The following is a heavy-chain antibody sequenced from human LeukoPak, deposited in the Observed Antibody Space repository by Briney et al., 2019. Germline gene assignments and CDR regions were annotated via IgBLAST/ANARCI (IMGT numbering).Heavy chain of an antibody. Sequence: GASVKVSCKASGGTFSSYATSWVRQAPGQGLEWMGGIIPIFGTANYAQKFQGRVTITTDESTSTAYMELSSLRSEDTAVYYCASHATTYYYDSSGYSNWFDPWGQGTLVTVSS. CDR1: GGTFSSYA. V-gene: IGHV1-69*05. J-gene: IGHJ5*02. D-gene: IGHD3-22*01. CDR3: ASHATTYYYDSSGYSNWFDP. CDR2: IIPIFGTA.